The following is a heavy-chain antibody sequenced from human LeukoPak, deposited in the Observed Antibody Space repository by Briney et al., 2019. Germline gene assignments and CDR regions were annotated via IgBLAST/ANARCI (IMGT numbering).Heavy chain of an antibody. CDR2: IYYSGST. CDR1: GVSISSYY. V-gene: IGHV4-59*01. Sequence: SETLSLTCTVSGVSISSYYWSWIRQPPGKGLEWIGYIYYSGSTNYNPSLKSRVTISVDTSKNQFSLKLSSVTAADTAVYYCAREGQNGYTLDSWGQGTQVTVSS. J-gene: IGHJ4*02. CDR3: AREGQNGYTLDS. D-gene: IGHD5-18*01.